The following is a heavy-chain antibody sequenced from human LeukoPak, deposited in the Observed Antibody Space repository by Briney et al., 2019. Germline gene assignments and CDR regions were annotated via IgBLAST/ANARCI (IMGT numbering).Heavy chain of an antibody. CDR2: ITGSGDST. V-gene: IGHV3-23*01. CDR3: ARGMSDSPDFDY. J-gene: IGHJ4*02. Sequence: GGSLRLSCAASGFTFSSYAMSWVRQAPGKGLEWVSAITGSGDSTYYADSVKGRFTISRDNSKNTLYLQMNSLRAEDTAVYYCARGMSDSPDFDYWGQGTLVTVSS. CDR1: GFTFSSYA. D-gene: IGHD2-15*01.